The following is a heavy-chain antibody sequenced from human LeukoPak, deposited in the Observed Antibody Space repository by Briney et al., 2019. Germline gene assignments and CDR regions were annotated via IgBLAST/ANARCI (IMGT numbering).Heavy chain of an antibody. CDR2: ISGSGDST. Sequence: GGSLRLSCAASGFTFSSYAMSWVRQAPGKGLEWVSGISGSGDSTYYADSVKGRFTISRDNSKNTLYLQMNSLRAEDTAVYYCAKEAAVTPNYFYYYGMDVWGQGTTVTVSS. J-gene: IGHJ6*02. D-gene: IGHD4-17*01. V-gene: IGHV3-23*01. CDR1: GFTFSSYA. CDR3: AKEAAVTPNYFYYYGMDV.